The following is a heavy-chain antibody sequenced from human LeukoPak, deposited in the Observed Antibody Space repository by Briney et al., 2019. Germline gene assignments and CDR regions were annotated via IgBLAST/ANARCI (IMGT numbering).Heavy chain of an antibody. CDR1: GFTFSSYG. D-gene: IGHD6-13*01. CDR3: AKMQWSSWYGDY. CDR2: ISGSGGST. Sequence: GGSLRLSCAASGFTFSSYGMSWVRQAPGKGLEWVSAISGSGGSTYYADSVKGRFTISRDNSKNTLYPQMNSLRAEDTAVYYCAKMQWSSWYGDYWGQGTLVTVSS. J-gene: IGHJ4*02. V-gene: IGHV3-23*01.